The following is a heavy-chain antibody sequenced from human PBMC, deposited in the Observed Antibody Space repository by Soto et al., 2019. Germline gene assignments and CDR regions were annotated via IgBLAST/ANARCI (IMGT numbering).Heavy chain of an antibody. J-gene: IGHJ6*02. CDR1: GYTFTSYG. D-gene: IGHD4-17*01. V-gene: IGHV1-18*01. CDR3: ARVSYGDYRGEFYYYGMDV. Sequence: GASVKVSCKASGYTFTSYGISWVRQAPGQGLEWMGWISAYNGNTNYAQKLQGRVTMTTDTSTSTAYMELRSLRSDDTAVYYCARVSYGDYRGEFYYYGMDVWGQGTTVTVSS. CDR2: ISAYNGNT.